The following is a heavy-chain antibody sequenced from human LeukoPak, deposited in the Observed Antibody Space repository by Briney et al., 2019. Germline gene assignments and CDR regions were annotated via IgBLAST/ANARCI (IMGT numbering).Heavy chain of an antibody. D-gene: IGHD6-13*01. CDR1: GFTFSDAW. J-gene: IGHJ4*01. V-gene: IGHV3-15*01. CDR2: IKSNTNGGTT. CDR3: ATEFFGDVYSF. Sequence: PGGSLRLSCVASGFTFSDAWMAWVRQTPGKGLEWVGHIKSNTNGGTTDYAAAVKGRFTISRDDSRKTLYLQMNSLKTEDTAVYFCATEFFGDVYSFWGYGTLVTVSS.